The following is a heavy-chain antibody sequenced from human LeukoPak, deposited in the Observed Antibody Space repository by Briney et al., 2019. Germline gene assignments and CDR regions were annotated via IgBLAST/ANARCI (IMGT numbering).Heavy chain of an antibody. V-gene: IGHV3-74*03. CDR2: IDNDGNT. CDR1: GLSFNNCW. D-gene: IGHD6-19*01. J-gene: IGHJ4*02. Sequence: GGSLRLSCAASGLSFNNCWMHWVRQAPGKVLEWVSRIDNDGNTKYEDSVKGRFTISRDNAKNTLYLQMNSLRADDTAVYYCVGSIGWPAYWGQGSLVTVSS. CDR3: VGSIGWPAY.